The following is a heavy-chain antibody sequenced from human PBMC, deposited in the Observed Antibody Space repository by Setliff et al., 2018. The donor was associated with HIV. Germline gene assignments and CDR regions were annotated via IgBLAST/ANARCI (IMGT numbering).Heavy chain of an antibody. CDR2: IHYDGGT. CDR3: ARDNYDSRGYFFGY. J-gene: IGHJ4*02. CDR1: GGSFSSKSVY. V-gene: IGHV4-39*07. D-gene: IGHD3-22*01. Sequence: SETLSLTCTVSGGSFSSKSVYWAWIRQPPGQGLEWIGSIHYDGGTYYNPSLKSRVHISIDTSKSEFSLKVNSVTAADTAVYYCARDNYDSRGYFFGYWGQGTLVTVSS.